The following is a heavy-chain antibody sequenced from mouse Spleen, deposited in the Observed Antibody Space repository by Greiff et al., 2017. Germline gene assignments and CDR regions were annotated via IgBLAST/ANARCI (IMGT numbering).Heavy chain of an antibody. CDR2: IDPSDSYT. Sequence: VQLQQPGAELVRPGTSVKLSCKASGYTFTSYWMHWVKQRPGQGLEWIGVIDPSDSYTNYNQKFKGKATLTVDTSSSTAYMQLSRLTSEDSAVYYCASCGNYGDYYAMGYWGQGTSVTVSS. CDR1: GYTFTSYW. J-gene: IGHJ4*01. V-gene: IGHV1-59*01. CDR3: ASCGNYGDYYAMGY. D-gene: IGHD2-1*01.